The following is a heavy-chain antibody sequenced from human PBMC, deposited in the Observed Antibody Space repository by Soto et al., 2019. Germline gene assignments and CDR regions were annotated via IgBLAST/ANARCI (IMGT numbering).Heavy chain of an antibody. CDR2: INSDGSST. Sequence: GGSLRLSCAASGFNFDDYAMHWVRQAPGKGLVWVSRINSDGSSTSYADSVKGRFTISRDNAKNTLYLQMNSLRAEDTAVYYCARYDYDILTGYSNPPYWGQGTLVTVSS. J-gene: IGHJ4*02. CDR3: ARYDYDILTGYSNPPY. V-gene: IGHV3-74*01. D-gene: IGHD3-9*01. CDR1: GFNFDDYA.